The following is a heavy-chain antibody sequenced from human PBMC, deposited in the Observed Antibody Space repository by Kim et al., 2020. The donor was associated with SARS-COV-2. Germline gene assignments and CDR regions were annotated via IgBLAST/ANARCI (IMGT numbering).Heavy chain of an antibody. J-gene: IGHJ4*02. CDR3: ARPALSGSDQLDY. Sequence: YATKSQGRVPMTRDPSTSTVYMELSSLRSEDTAVYYCARPALSGSDQLDYWGQGTLVTVSS. D-gene: IGHD3-10*01. V-gene: IGHV1-46*01.